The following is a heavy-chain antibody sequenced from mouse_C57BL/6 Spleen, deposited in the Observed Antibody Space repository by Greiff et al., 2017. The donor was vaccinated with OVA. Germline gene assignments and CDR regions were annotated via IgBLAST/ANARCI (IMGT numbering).Heavy chain of an antibody. J-gene: IGHJ2*01. Sequence: QVQLQQSGAELARPGASVKLSCKASGYTFTSYGISWVKQRTGQGLEWIGEIYPRSGNTYYNEKFKGKATLTADKSSSTAYMELRSLTSEDSAVYFCARWGQDTVHFDYWGQGTTLTVSS. CDR3: ARWGQDTVHFDY. D-gene: IGHD1-1*01. CDR2: IYPRSGNT. CDR1: GYTFTSYG. V-gene: IGHV1-81*01.